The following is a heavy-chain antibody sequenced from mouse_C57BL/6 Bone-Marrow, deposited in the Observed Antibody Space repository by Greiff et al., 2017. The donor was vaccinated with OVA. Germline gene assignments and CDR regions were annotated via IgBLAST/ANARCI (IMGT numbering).Heavy chain of an antibody. J-gene: IGHJ4*01. V-gene: IGHV1-55*01. D-gene: IGHD2-10*02. CDR3: GGSIDYYAKDY. Sequence: QVQLQQPGADLVKPGASVTMSCTASGFPFTSYWITWVKQRPGQGLEWLGDIYPGSGSTNYYETFKSKATLTVDTSSRTAYMQLSSLTSEDSAVYYCGGSIDYYAKDYWGQGTSVTVST. CDR1: GFPFTSYW. CDR2: IYPGSGST.